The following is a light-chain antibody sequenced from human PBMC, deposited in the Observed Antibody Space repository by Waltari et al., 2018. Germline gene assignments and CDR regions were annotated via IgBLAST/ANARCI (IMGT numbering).Light chain of an antibody. Sequence: SYVLTQPPSVSVAPGKTARITCGGNNIGSKSVHWYQQKPGQAPVLVVYDDSGRPSGIPERFSGSNSGNTATLTISRVEAGDEADYYCQVWDSSSDLVVFGGGTKLTVL. J-gene: IGLJ2*01. CDR1: NIGSKS. V-gene: IGLV3-21*03. CDR3: QVWDSSSDLVV. CDR2: DDS.